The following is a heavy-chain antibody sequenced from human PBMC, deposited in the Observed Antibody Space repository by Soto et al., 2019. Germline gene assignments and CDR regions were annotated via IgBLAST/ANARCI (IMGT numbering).Heavy chain of an antibody. J-gene: IGHJ4*02. V-gene: IGHV4-31*01. CDR1: GGSISSGGYY. Sequence: QVQLQESGPGLVKPSQTLSLTCTVSGGSISSGGYYWSWIRQHPGKGLEWLGYIYYSGSTYYTPSLKSQFTISVDTSKNQFSLKLSSVTAADTAVYYCAREDYDSSGYNRLDYWGQGTLVTVSS. D-gene: IGHD3-22*01. CDR3: AREDYDSSGYNRLDY. CDR2: IYYSGST.